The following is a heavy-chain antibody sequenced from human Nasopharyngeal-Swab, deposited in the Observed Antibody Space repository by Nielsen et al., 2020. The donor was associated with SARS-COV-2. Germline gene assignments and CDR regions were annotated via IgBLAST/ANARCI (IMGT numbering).Heavy chain of an antibody. CDR2: VSYDGSNA. CDR3: VKEQAAVASFDY. D-gene: IGHD6-25*01. CDR1: GFTFSSYG. Sequence: GESLKISCAASGFTFSSYGMNWVRQAPGKGLEWVAIVSYDGSNAYYADSVEGRFTISRDNSMSTLYLEMTSLRVEDTAVYYCVKEQAAVASFDYWGQGTLVTVSS. J-gene: IGHJ4*02. V-gene: IGHV3-30*18.